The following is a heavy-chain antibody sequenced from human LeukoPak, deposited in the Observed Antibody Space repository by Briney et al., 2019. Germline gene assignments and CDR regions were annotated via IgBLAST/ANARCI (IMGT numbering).Heavy chain of an antibody. CDR3: ARAGAAGQYYFDY. CDR1: VDSVSSDSAA. CDR2: TYYRSKWYN. Sequence: SQTLSLTCAISVDSVSSDSAAWNWIRQSPSRFLEWLGRTYYRSKWYNDYAVSVKSRITINPDTSKNQLSLQLNSVTPEDTAVYYCARAGAAGQYYFDYWGQGTLVTVSS. J-gene: IGHJ4*02. D-gene: IGHD6-19*01. V-gene: IGHV6-1*01.